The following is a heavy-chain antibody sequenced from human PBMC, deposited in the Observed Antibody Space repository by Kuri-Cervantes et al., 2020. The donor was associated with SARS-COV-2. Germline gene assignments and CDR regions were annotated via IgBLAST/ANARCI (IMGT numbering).Heavy chain of an antibody. V-gene: IGHV3-74*01. J-gene: IGHJ6*02. CDR3: AKSVRRKPIFGVVITWGGMDV. Sequence: GGSLRLSCAASGFTFSSYWMHWVRQAPGKGLVWVSRINSDGSSTSYADSVKGRFTISRDNAKNTLYLQMNSLRAEDTAVYYCAKSVRRKPIFGVVITWGGMDVWGQGTTVTVSS. CDR1: GFTFSSYW. CDR2: INSDGSST. D-gene: IGHD3-3*01.